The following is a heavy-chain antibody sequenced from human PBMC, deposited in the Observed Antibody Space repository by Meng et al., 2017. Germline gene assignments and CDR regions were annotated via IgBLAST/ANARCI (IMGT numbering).Heavy chain of an antibody. CDR2: ISYDGSNK. CDR3: AREAGY. CDR1: GFTFSSYA. J-gene: IGHJ4*02. V-gene: IGHV3-30*04. Sequence: VQRVESGVGVVQAGRSLRLFCAASGFTFSSYAMHWVRQAPGKGLEWVAVISYDGSNKYYADSVKGRFTISRDNSKNTLYLQMNSLRAEDTAVYYCAREAGYWGQGTLVTVSS.